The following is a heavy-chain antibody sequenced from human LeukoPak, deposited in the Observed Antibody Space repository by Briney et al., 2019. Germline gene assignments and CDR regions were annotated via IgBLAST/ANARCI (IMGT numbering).Heavy chain of an antibody. CDR2: ISGSGGST. CDR1: GFTFSSYG. Sequence: GGSLRLSCVASGFTFSSYGMHWVRQAPGKGLEWVSAISGSGGSTYYADSVKGRFTISRDNSKNTLYLQMNSLRAEDTAVYYCAKRGKGYSYGSFDYWGQGTLVTVSS. V-gene: IGHV3-23*01. D-gene: IGHD5-18*01. J-gene: IGHJ4*02. CDR3: AKRGKGYSYGSFDY.